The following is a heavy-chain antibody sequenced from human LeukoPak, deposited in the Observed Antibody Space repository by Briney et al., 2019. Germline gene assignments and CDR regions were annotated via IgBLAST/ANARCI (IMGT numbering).Heavy chain of an antibody. CDR2: IIPIFGTA. CDR1: GGTFSSYA. J-gene: IGHJ4*02. CDR3: ARGARYYYDSSGYYYDY. D-gene: IGHD3-22*01. V-gene: IGHV1-69*05. Sequence: SVKVSCKASGGTFSSYAISWVRQAPGQGLEWMGGIIPIFGTANYAQKFQGRVTITTDESTSTAYMELSSLRPEDTAVYYCARGARYYYDSSGYYYDYWGQGTLVTVSS.